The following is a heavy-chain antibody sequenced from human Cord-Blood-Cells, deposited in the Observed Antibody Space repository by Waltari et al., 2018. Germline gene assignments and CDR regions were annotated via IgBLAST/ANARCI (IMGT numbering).Heavy chain of an antibody. V-gene: IGHV4-39*01. CDR1: GGSISSSSYY. CDR2: NYYSGST. CDR3: ARGWEYSGSWADAFDI. D-gene: IGHD6-13*01. Sequence: QLQLQESGPGLVKPSETLSLTCTVSGGSISSSSYYWGWIRQPPGKGLEWIGSNYYSGSTYYNPALKSRGTMSGEPSKNQFSLKLSSGTAAGAAVYYCARGWEYSGSWADAFDIWGQGTMVTVSS. J-gene: IGHJ3*02.